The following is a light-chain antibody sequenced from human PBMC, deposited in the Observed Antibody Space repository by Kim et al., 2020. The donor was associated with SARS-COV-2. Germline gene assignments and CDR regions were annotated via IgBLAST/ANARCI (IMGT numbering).Light chain of an antibody. J-gene: IGLJ2*01. CDR2: DVS. CDR1: SSHVVGYNY. Sequence: GQSITICCTGTSSHVVGYNYVSWYQQHPGKAPKLMIYDVSKRPSGVSNRFSGSKSGNTASLTISGLQAEDEADYYCSSYTSSSLVVFGGGTQLTVL. V-gene: IGLV2-14*04. CDR3: SSYTSSSLVV.